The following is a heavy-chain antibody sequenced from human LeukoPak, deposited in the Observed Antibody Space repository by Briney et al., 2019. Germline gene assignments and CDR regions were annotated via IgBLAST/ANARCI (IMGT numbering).Heavy chain of an antibody. D-gene: IGHD5-24*01. CDR3: ASYSRRDGYKYYYMDV. CDR2: IYYSGST. V-gene: IGHV4-59*11. Sequence: SETLSLTCTGSGGSISSHHWSWIQQPPGKGLEWIGYIYYSGSTNYNPSLKSRVTISVDTSKNQFSLKLSSVTAADTAVYYCASYSRRDGYKYYYMDVWGKGTTVTVSS. J-gene: IGHJ6*03. CDR1: GGSISSHH.